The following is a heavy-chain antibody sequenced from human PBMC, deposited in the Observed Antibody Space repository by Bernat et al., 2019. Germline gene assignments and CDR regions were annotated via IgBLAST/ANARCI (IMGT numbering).Heavy chain of an antibody. V-gene: IGHV3-33*01. CDR1: GFPFISYG. J-gene: IGHJ4*02. Sequence: QVQLVESGGGVFKPGRSLSPSGPPPGFPFISYGMPWVRQAPGRGLEGVAVIWYDGSNKYYADSVKGRFTISRDNSKNTLYLQMNSLRAEDTAVYYCARSPSLYDILTGPLDYWGQGTLVTVSS. CDR2: IWYDGSNK. CDR3: ARSPSLYDILTGPLDY. D-gene: IGHD3-9*01.